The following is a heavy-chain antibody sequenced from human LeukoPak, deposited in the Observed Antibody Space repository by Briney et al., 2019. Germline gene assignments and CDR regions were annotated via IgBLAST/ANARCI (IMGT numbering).Heavy chain of an antibody. CDR3: AKAHRGAIKAIHMDV. Sequence: GGSLRLSYTGSGFIFSRYGMVWVRQAPGKGLEWVSAMRGDGGDIRYTDSVKGRFTISRDNSKNTPYLQMNSLRAEDTAVYYCAKAHRGAIKAIHMDVWGKGTTVTVSS. D-gene: IGHD5-12*01. CDR1: GFIFSRYG. CDR2: MRGDGGDI. V-gene: IGHV3-23*01. J-gene: IGHJ6*03.